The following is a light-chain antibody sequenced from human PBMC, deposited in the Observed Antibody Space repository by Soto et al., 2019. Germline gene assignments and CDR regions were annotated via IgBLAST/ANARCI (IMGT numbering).Light chain of an antibody. Sequence: QSALTQPASVPGSPGQSITISCTGTNSDVGGYNYVSWYQQHPGKAPKLMIYDVSNRPSGVSNRFSGSKSGNTASLTITGLQAEDEADYYCSSYTSSFTVVFGGGTKLTVL. CDR3: SSYTSSFTVV. V-gene: IGLV2-14*01. J-gene: IGLJ2*01. CDR2: DVS. CDR1: NSDVGGYNY.